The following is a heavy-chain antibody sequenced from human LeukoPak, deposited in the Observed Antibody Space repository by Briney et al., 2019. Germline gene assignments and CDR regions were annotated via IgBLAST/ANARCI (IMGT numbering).Heavy chain of an antibody. CDR3: ARDGVFHDSDGYSFDY. J-gene: IGHJ4*02. D-gene: IGHD3-22*01. Sequence: SETPSLTCAVSNYSITSGCFWGWIRQPPGKGLEWIASIYHSGTTYYNPSLRNRVTLFVDTSKNQFSLKLTSLTAADTAVYYCARDGVFHDSDGYSFDYWGQGTLVTVSS. CDR2: IYHSGTT. CDR1: NYSITSGCF. V-gene: IGHV4-38-2*02.